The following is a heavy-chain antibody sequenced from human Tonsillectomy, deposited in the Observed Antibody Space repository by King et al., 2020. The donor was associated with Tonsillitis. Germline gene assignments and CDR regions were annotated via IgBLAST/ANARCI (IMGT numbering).Heavy chain of an antibody. J-gene: IGHJ3*02. D-gene: IGHD4-23*01. CDR1: GDSIRSGVYY. CDR2: IYYSGNT. CDR3: ARGDYDYGGNYAFDI. Sequence: QLQESGPGLVKPSQTLSLTCTVSGDSIRSGVYYWSWIRQPPGKGLEWIGYIYYSGNTYYNPSLRSRLSMSVDTSKNQFSLKLSSVTAADTAVYYCARGDYDYGGNYAFDIWAQGTMVTVSS. V-gene: IGHV4-30-4*01.